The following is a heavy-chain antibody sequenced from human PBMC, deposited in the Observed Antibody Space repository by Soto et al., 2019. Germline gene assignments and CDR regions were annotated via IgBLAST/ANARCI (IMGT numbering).Heavy chain of an antibody. CDR1: GFTFSGSA. V-gene: IGHV3-73*02. D-gene: IGHD1-26*01. Sequence: DVQLVESGGGLVQPGGSLKLSCAASGFTFSGSAMHWVRQASGKGLEWVGRISGYGNNYATAYAASVKGRFTISRDDSKNTAYLQMDSLRTEDTAVYYCAPQCELLRKKFFDSWGQGTLVTVSS. CDR3: APQCELLRKKFFDS. CDR2: ISGYGNNYAT. J-gene: IGHJ4*02.